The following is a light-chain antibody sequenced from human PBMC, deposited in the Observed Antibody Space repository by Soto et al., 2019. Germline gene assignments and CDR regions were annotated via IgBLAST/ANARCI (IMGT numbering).Light chain of an antibody. Sequence: DIQLTQSPSFLSASVGDRVTITCRASQGISSYLAWYQQKPGKAPKLLIYAASTLQSGVPSRFSGSGSGTEFTRTISSLQPEDFATYYSQQLNSYPFTVGPGTKVDIK. CDR1: QGISSY. CDR2: AAS. V-gene: IGKV1-9*01. J-gene: IGKJ3*01. CDR3: QQLNSYPFT.